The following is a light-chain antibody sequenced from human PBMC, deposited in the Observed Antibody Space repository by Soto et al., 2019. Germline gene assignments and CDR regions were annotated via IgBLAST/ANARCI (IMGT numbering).Light chain of an antibody. J-gene: IGLJ2*01. CDR3: CAYAGSPHVV. V-gene: IGLV2-11*01. CDR2: DVS. CDR1: STDVGGYDY. Sequence: QSALTQPRSVSGSPGQSVTISCTGTSTDVGGYDYVSWYQQLPGKAPKVIIYDVSERPSGVPDRFSGSKSGNSASLTISGVEAEADADYQSCAYAGSPHVVLGGGTKLTVL.